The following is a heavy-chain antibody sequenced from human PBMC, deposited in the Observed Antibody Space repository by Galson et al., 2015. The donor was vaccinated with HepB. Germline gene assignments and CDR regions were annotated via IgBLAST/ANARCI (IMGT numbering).Heavy chain of an antibody. J-gene: IGHJ3*02. Sequence: SLRLSCAASGFTVSSDYMTWVRQAPGKGLEWVSVIYSGGSTFYADSVKGRFTISRDNSKNTLYLQMNSLRAEDTAVYYCARGREESAFDIWGQGTMVTVSS. V-gene: IGHV3-53*01. CDR1: GFTVSSDY. CDR3: ARGREESAFDI. CDR2: IYSGGST. D-gene: IGHD1-26*01.